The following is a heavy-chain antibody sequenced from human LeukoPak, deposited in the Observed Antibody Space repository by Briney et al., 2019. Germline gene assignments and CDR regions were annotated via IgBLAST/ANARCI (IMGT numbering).Heavy chain of an antibody. V-gene: IGHV4-39*01. Sequence: PSETLSLTCTVSGGSISSSSYYWGWIRQPPGKGLEWIGSIYYSGSTYYNPSLKSRVTISVDTSKNQFSLKLSSVTAADTAVYYCARLWARVEVVAAKGVPHYYFDYWGQGTLVTVFS. CDR1: GGSISSSSYY. CDR2: IYYSGST. D-gene: IGHD2-15*01. CDR3: ARLWARVEVVAAKGVPHYYFDY. J-gene: IGHJ4*02.